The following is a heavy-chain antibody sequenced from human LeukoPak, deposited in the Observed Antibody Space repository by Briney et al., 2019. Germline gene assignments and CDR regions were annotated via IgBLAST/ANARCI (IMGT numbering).Heavy chain of an antibody. CDR2: INVGNGNT. CDR3: ARDDDYGGNSLGY. D-gene: IGHD4-23*01. J-gene: IGHJ4*02. Sequence: GASVKVSCKASGCTFTSYAIHWVRQGPGQSPEWMGWINVGNGNTNYAQKLQGRVTMTTDTSTSTAYMELRSLRSDDTAVYYCARDDDYGGNSLGYWGQGTLVTVSS. CDR1: GCTFTSYA. V-gene: IGHV1-3*01.